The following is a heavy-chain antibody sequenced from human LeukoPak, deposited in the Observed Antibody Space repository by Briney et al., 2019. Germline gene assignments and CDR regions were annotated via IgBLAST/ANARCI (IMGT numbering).Heavy chain of an antibody. Sequence: PGRSLRLSCAASGFTFDDYAMHWVRQAPGKGLEWVSGISWNSGSIGYADSVKGRFTISRDNAKNSLYLQMNSLRAEDTAVYYCARSATVTTIGDYWGQGTLVTVSS. V-gene: IGHV3-9*01. CDR3: ARSATVTTIGDY. D-gene: IGHD4-17*01. J-gene: IGHJ4*02. CDR1: GFTFDDYA. CDR2: ISWNSGSI.